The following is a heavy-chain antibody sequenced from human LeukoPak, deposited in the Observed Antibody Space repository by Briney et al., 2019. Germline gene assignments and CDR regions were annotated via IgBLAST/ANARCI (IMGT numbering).Heavy chain of an antibody. D-gene: IGHD4-17*01. J-gene: IGHJ4*02. Sequence: GGSLRLSCAASGFTFSNYAMSWVRQAPGKGLEWVSGISGGAGTPYYADSVKGRFTISRDNSKNTLYLQMSSLRAEDTAVYYCAKRRTTVITMDYFDYWGQGTLVTFSS. CDR3: AKRRTTVITMDYFDY. CDR2: ISGGAGTP. V-gene: IGHV3-23*01. CDR1: GFTFSNYA.